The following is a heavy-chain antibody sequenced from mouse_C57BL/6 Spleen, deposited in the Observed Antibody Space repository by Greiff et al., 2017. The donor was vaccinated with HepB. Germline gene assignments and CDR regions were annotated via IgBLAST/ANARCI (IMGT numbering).Heavy chain of an antibody. CDR2: ISGGGGNT. V-gene: IGHV5-9*01. D-gene: IGHD2-5*01. Sequence: EVKLVESGGGLVKPGGSLKLSCAASGFTFSSYTMSWVRQTPEKRLEWVATISGGGGNTYYPDSVKGRFTISRDNAKNTLYLQMSSLRSEDTALYYCARPGYSNYERGKGYAMDYWGQGTSVTVSS. J-gene: IGHJ4*01. CDR3: ARPGYSNYERGKGYAMDY. CDR1: GFTFSSYT.